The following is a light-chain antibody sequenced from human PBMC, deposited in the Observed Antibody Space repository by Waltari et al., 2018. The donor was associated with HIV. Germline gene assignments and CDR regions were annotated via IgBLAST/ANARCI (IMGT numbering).Light chain of an antibody. CDR3: CSYAGSSTLL. CDR2: EVT. Sequence: QSALTQPASVSGSPGQSITISCTGTSNDVGSYNLVSWYQHHPGKAPKLLIFEVTKRPSGSSNRFPAYKAGNTAYLTISGLQAEDEADYYCCSYAGSSTLLFGGVTKL. V-gene: IGLV2-23*02. J-gene: IGLJ2*01. CDR1: SNDVGSYNL.